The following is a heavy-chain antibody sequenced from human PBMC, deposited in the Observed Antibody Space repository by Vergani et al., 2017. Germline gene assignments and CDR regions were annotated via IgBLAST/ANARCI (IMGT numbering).Heavy chain of an antibody. CDR3: ARDQINYYGSGSYYYMDV. V-gene: IGHV3-7*01. CDR1: GFTFSSYW. J-gene: IGHJ6*03. CDR2: IKQDGSEK. Sequence: EVQLVESGGGLVQPGGSLRLSCAASGFTFSSYWMGWVRQAPGKGLEWVANIKQDGSEKYYVDSVKGRFTISRDNAKNSLYLQMNSLRAEDTAVYYCARDQINYYGSGSYYYMDVWGKGTTVTVSS. D-gene: IGHD3-10*01.